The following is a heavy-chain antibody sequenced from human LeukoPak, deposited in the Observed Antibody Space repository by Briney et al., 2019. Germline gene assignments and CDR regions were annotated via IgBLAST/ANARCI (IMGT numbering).Heavy chain of an antibody. CDR2: ISGSGDST. D-gene: IGHD1-26*01. CDR3: ANDGELGSYYGSPFDY. Sequence: QTGGSLRLSCAASGFTFSSYAMSWVRQAPGMGLEWVSAISGSGDSTYYVDSVKGRFIMSRDDSKNTLYLQMNSLRAEDTAVYYCANDGELGSYYGSPFDYWGQGTLVTVSS. V-gene: IGHV3-23*01. J-gene: IGHJ4*02. CDR1: GFTFSSYA.